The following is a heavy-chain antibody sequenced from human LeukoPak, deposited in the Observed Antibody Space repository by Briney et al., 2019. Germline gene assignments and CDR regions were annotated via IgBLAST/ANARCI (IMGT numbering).Heavy chain of an antibody. Sequence: GGSLRLSCAASGFTFSSYAMNWVRQAPGKGLEWVSGIIGSGASTFYADSVKGRFTISRDNSKNTLYLQMNSLRAEDTAIYYCVRDRDYYAIDYWGQGTLVTVSS. V-gene: IGHV3-23*01. CDR3: VRDRDYYAIDY. D-gene: IGHD3-22*01. J-gene: IGHJ4*02. CDR2: IIGSGAST. CDR1: GFTFSSYA.